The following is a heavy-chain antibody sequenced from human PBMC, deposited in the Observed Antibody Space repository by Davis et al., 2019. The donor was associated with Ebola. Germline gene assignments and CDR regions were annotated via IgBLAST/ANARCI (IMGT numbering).Heavy chain of an antibody. Sequence: MPSETLSLTCIVSGGSINGNSYYWGWIRQSPRKGLEWIGNVYYTGDTYYSPSLKNRVSITVDPSRTQFSLNLNSVTAADTAVYYCARPRQNRGYSFGHWGQGTLVTVSS. CDR1: GGSINGNSYY. D-gene: IGHD5-18*01. CDR2: VYYTGDT. CDR3: ARPRQNRGYSFGH. J-gene: IGHJ4*02. V-gene: IGHV4-39*01.